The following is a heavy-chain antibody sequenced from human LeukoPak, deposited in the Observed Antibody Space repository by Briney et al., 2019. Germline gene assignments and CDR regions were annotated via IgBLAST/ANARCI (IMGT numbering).Heavy chain of an antibody. D-gene: IGHD4-23*01. Sequence: GGSLRLSCAASGFTFSSYSMNWVRQAPGKGLEWVSSISSSSSYIYYADSVKGRFTISRDNSKNTLYLQMNSLRAEDTAVYYCARDREVVNEPYYFDYWGQGTLVTVSS. CDR1: GFTFSSYS. V-gene: IGHV3-21*01. J-gene: IGHJ4*02. CDR3: ARDREVVNEPYYFDY. CDR2: ISSSSSYI.